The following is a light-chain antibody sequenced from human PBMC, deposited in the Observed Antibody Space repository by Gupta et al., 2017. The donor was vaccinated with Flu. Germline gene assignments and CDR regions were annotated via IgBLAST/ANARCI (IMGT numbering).Light chain of an antibody. V-gene: IGKV3-20*01. CDR3: QQYGAIPLT. CDR1: QSVSNSY. J-gene: IGKJ4*01. CDR2: RVP. Sequence: EVVLTQSPGTLSLSPGERATLSCRASQSVSNSYFAWYQQKPGQAPRLLIYRVPSRATGIPDRFSGSGSGTDFTLTITRLEPEDFAVYYCQQYGAIPLTFGGGTRVEIK.